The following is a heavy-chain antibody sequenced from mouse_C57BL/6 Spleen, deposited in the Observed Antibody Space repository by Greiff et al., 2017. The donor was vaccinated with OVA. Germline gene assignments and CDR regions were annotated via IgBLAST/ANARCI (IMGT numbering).Heavy chain of an antibody. CDR3: ARQGYYGHWYFDV. Sequence: EVKVVESGGGLVKPGGSLKLSCAASGFTFSSYTMSWVRQTPEKRLEWVATISGGGGNTYYPESVKGRFTISRDNAKNTLYLQMSRLRSEDTALYYCARQGYYGHWYFDVWGTGTTVTVSS. J-gene: IGHJ1*03. CDR1: GFTFSSYT. CDR2: ISGGGGNT. D-gene: IGHD1-1*01. V-gene: IGHV5-9*01.